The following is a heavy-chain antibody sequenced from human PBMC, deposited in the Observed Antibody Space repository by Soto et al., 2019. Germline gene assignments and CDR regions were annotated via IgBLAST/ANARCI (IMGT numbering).Heavy chain of an antibody. V-gene: IGHV1-18*01. J-gene: IGHJ1*01. D-gene: IGHD6-13*01. CDR2: ISAYNGNT. CDR1: GYTFTSYG. Sequence: ASVKVSCKASGYTFTSYGISWVRQAPGQGLEWMGWISAYNGNTNYAQKLQGRVTITTDTSTSTAYMELRSLRSDDTAVYYCARDHIAAAGTVYFQRWGQGTLVTVSS. CDR3: ARDHIAAAGTVYFQR.